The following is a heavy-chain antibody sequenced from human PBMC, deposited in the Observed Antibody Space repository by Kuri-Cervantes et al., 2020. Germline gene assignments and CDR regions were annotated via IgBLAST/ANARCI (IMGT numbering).Heavy chain of an antibody. CDR2: IYYSGST. V-gene: IGHV4-59*01. CDR3: ARDRLAMVV. CDR1: GGSISSYY. D-gene: IGHD5-18*01. Sequence: SETLSLTCTVSGGSISSYYWSWIRQPPGKGLEWIGYIYYSGSTNYNPSLKSRVTISVDTSKNQFSLELSSVTAADTAVYYCARDRLAMVVWGQGALVTVSS. J-gene: IGHJ4*02.